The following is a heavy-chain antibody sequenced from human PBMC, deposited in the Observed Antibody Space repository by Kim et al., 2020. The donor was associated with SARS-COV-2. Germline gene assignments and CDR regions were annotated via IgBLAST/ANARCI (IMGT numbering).Heavy chain of an antibody. Sequence: GGSLRLSCAASGFTFSSYGMHWVRQAPGKGLEWVAVIWYDGSNKYYADSVKGRFTISRDNSKNTLYLQMNSLRAEDTAVYYCARDSIMITFGAADYWGQGTLVTVSS. CDR1: GFTFSSYG. J-gene: IGHJ4*02. CDR2: IWYDGSNK. D-gene: IGHD3-16*01. V-gene: IGHV3-33*01. CDR3: ARDSIMITFGAADY.